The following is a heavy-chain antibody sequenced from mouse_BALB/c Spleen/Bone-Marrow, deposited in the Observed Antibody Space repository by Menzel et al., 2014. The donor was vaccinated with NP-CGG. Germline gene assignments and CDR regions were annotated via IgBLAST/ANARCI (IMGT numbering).Heavy chain of an antibody. D-gene: IGHD2-3*01. CDR3: ATDGYYVRFAY. CDR2: IWSGGST. V-gene: IGHV2-2*02. J-gene: IGHJ3*01. Sequence: VQLQQSGPGLVQPSQSLSITCTVSGFSLTSYGVHWVRQSPGKGLEWLGVIWSGGSTDYNAAYISRLSISKDNSKSQVFFKMNSMQANDTAIDYCATDGYYVRFAYWGQGTLVTVSA. CDR1: GFSLTSYG.